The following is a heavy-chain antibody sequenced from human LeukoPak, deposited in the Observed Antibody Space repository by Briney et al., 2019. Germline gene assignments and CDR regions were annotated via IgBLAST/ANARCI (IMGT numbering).Heavy chain of an antibody. V-gene: IGHV3-30*18. CDR1: GFTFSSYG. Sequence: QPRGSLRLSCAASGFTFSSYGMHWVRQAPGKGLEWVAVISYDGSNKYYADSVKGRFTISRDNSKNTLYLQMNSLRDEQTAVYYCEKKPPGGYYDSSGYYLCGMDVWGQGTTVTVSS. D-gene: IGHD3-22*01. CDR2: ISYDGSNK. CDR3: EKKPPGGYYDSSGYYLCGMDV. J-gene: IGHJ6*02.